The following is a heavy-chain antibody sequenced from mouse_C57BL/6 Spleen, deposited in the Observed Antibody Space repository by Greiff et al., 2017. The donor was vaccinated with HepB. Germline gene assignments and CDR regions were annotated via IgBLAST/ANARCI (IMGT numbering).Heavy chain of an antibody. D-gene: IGHD1-1*01. CDR1: GYTFTSYW. V-gene: IGHV1-64*01. CDR2: IHPNSGST. CDR3: ARRTVVVNYWYFDV. J-gene: IGHJ1*03. Sequence: QVQLQQSGAELVKPGASVKLSCKASGYTFTSYWMHWVKQRPGQGLEWIGMIHPNSGSTNYNEKFKSKATLTVDKSSSTAYMQLSSLTSEDSAVYYCARRTVVVNYWYFDVWGTGTTVTVSS.